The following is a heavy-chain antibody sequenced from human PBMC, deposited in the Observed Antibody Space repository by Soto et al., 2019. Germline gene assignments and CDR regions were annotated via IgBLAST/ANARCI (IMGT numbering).Heavy chain of an antibody. CDR2: IDSSGEK. CDR1: GLSITDSEMG. J-gene: IGHJ5*02. D-gene: IGHD6-19*01. CDR3: ARRHLAVAVSPWFDP. V-gene: IGHV2-26*01. Sequence: QVTLKESGPVLVKPTETLTLRCTVSGLSITDSEMGVSWIRQPPGQPLEWLAHIDSSGEKSYRTFLKSRLAISKDASKSQIFLTMTTMDHAYTATYYCARRHLAVAVSPWFDPWGQGIPVTVSS.